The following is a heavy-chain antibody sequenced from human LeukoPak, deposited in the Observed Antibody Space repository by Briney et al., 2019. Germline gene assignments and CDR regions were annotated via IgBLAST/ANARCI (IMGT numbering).Heavy chain of an antibody. V-gene: IGHV3-21*01. CDR3: ARDRDYMDV. CDR2: ISSSSSYI. J-gene: IGHJ6*03. Sequence: KPGGSLRLSCAASGFTFSSYSLNWVRQAPGKGLEWVSSISSSSSYIYYADSVKGRFTISRDNAKNSLYLQMSSLSAEDTAVYYCARDRDYMDVWGKGTTVTVSS. CDR1: GFTFSSYS.